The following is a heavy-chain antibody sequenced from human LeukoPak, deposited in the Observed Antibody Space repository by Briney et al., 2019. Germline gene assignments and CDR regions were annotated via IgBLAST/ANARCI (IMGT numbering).Heavy chain of an antibody. CDR2: IYPGDSDT. J-gene: IGHJ3*02. CDR1: GYSFTSYW. CDR3: ARLYDSSGYYYGLFDI. D-gene: IGHD3-22*01. V-gene: IGHV5-51*01. Sequence: GESLKISCKGSGYSFTSYWIGWVRQMPGKGLEWMGIIYPGDSDTRYSPSFRGQVTISADKSISTAYLQWSSLKASDTAMYYCARLYDSSGYYYGLFDIWGQGTMVTVSS.